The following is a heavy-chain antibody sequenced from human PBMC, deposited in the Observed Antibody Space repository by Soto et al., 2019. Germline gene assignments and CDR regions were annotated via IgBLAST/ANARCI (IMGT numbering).Heavy chain of an antibody. CDR1: GGSISSYY. V-gene: IGHV4-59*08. CDR3: ARLGGESRGGYYYYYYMDV. J-gene: IGHJ6*03. Sequence: SETLSLTCTVSGGSISSYYWSWIRQPPGKGLEWIGYIYYSGSTNYNPSLKSRVTISVDMSKNQFSLKLSSVTAADTAVYYCARLGGESRGGYYYYYYMDVWGKGTTVTVSS. CDR2: IYYSGST. D-gene: IGHD3-16*01.